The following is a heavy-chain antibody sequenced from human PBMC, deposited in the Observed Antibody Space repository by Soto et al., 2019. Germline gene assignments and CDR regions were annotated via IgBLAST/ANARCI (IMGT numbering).Heavy chain of an antibody. D-gene: IGHD3-3*01. Sequence: SQTLSLTCAISGDSVSSNSAAWNWIRQSPSRGLEWLGRTYYRSKWYNDYAVSVNSRITINPDTSKNQFSLQLSSVTAADTALYYCASVTRGVVTPLQYCHYWGQGTQVTVSS. CDR1: GDSVSSNSAA. V-gene: IGHV6-1*01. CDR3: ASVTRGVVTPLQYCHY. CDR2: TYYRSKWYN. J-gene: IGHJ4*02.